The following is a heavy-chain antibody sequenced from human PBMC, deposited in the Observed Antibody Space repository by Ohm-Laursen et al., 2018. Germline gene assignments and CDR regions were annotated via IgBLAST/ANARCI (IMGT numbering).Heavy chain of an antibody. Sequence: SDTLSLTCAVYGGSFSGYYWSWIRQPPGKGLEWIGEINHSGSTNYNPSLKSRVTISVDTSKNQFSLKLSSVTAADTAVYYCARGVLRYFDWLLGPFDYWGQGTLVTVSS. CDR2: INHSGST. V-gene: IGHV4-34*01. CDR3: ARGVLRYFDWLLGPFDY. CDR1: GGSFSGYY. J-gene: IGHJ4*02. D-gene: IGHD3-9*01.